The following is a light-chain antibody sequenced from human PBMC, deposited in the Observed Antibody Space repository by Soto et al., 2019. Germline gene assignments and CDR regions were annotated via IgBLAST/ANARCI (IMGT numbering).Light chain of an antibody. Sequence: DIQMTQSPSTLSSSPGDRVTLPCRASQSVTSRLAWYQQKPGKAPKLLIYGASTWESGVPARFSGSGSGTDFTLTITRLEPEDFAVYYCQQYGSSPWTFGQGTKVDIK. V-gene: IGKV1-5*01. CDR1: QSVTSR. CDR3: QQYGSSPWT. CDR2: GAS. J-gene: IGKJ1*01.